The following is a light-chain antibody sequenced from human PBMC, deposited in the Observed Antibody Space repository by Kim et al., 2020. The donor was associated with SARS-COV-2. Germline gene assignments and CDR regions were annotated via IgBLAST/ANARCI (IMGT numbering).Light chain of an antibody. CDR1: NIGSKS. Sequence: APGETARITCGGKNIGSKSVHWYQQRPGQAPVQVIHNDDERPSGITERLTGSNSGKTATLAISRVEAGDEADYYCQVWDSNSDLWIFGGGTQLTVL. CDR2: NDD. V-gene: IGLV3-21*04. CDR3: QVWDSNSDLWI. J-gene: IGLJ2*01.